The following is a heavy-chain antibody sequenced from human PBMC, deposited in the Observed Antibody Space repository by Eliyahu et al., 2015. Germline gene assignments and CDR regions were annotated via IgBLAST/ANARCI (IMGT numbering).Heavy chain of an antibody. CDR3: ARSGLGTHMDV. CDR2: ISNDGSNI. D-gene: IGHD3-16*01. CDR1: RFSLTTYF. J-gene: IGHJ6*03. V-gene: IGHV3-30-3*01. Sequence: QVQLVESGGGVVQTGRSLRLSCAASRFSLTTYFMEWVRQAPGKGLEWVAVISNDGSNIKYADSLKGRFTISRDNSKNTLYLQMNSLRGEDTAVYYCARSGLGTHMDVWGKGTTVTVSS.